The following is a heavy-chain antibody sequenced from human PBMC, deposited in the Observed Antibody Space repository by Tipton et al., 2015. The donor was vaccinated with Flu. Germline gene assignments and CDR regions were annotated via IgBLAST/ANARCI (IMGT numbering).Heavy chain of an antibody. V-gene: IGHV4-34*01. CDR2: INHSGST. D-gene: IGHD3-22*01. CDR3: ARGLSSGYYYVNRTFYYYYSMDV. Sequence: TLSLTCAVYGGSFSGYYWSWIRQPPGKGLEWIGEINHSGSTNYNPSLKSRVTISVDTSKNQFSLKLSSVTAADTAVYYCARGLSSGYYYVNRTFYYYYSMDVWGQGTTVTVSS. CDR1: GGSFSGYY. J-gene: IGHJ6*02.